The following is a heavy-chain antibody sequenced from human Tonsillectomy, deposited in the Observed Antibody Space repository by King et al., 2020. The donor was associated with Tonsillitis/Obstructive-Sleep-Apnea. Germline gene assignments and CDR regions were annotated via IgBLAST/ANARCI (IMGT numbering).Heavy chain of an antibody. CDR1: GFTFSSYW. CDR3: ARDASYYDFWSGYPRYYYYMDV. CDR2: IKQDGSEK. D-gene: IGHD3-3*01. V-gene: IGHV3-7*04. J-gene: IGHJ6*03. Sequence: VQLVESGGGLVQPGGSLRLSCAASGFTFSSYWMSWVRQAPGKGLEWVANIKQDGSEKYYVDSVKGRFTISRDNAKNSLYLQMNSLRAEDTAVYYCARDASYYDFWSGYPRYYYYMDVWGKGTTVTVSS.